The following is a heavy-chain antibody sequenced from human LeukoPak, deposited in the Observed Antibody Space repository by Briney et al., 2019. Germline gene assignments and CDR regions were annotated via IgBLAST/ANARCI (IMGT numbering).Heavy chain of an antibody. CDR2: IYPGDSDT. CDR3: ARQGSIAAAGYNWFDP. CDR1: GYSFTSYW. J-gene: IGHJ5*02. D-gene: IGHD6-13*01. Sequence: GESLKISCKGSGYSFTSYWIGWVRQMPGKGLEWMGIIYPGDSDTRYSPSFQGQVTISADKSISTAYLQWSSLKASDTAMYYCARQGSIAAAGYNWFDPLGPGNPGHRLL. V-gene: IGHV5-51*01.